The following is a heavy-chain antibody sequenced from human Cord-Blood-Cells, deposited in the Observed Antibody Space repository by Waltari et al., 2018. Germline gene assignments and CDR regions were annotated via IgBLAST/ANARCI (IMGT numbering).Heavy chain of an antibody. J-gene: IGHJ2*01. CDR2: MNPNSGNT. D-gene: IGHD7-27*01. V-gene: IGHV1-8*01. CDR3: ARGHTNWGSVRWYFDL. Sequence: QVQLVQSGAEVKKPGASVKVSCKAAGYTFTSYDINWVRQATGQGLEWMGWMNPNSGNTGYAQKFQGRVTMTSNTSISTAYMELSSLRSEDTAVYYCARGHTNWGSVRWYFDLWGRGTLVTVSS. CDR1: GYTFTSYD.